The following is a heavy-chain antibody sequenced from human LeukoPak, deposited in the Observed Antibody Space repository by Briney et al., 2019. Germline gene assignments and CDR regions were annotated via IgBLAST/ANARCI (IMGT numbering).Heavy chain of an antibody. CDR2: IIAPFGTV. V-gene: IGHV1-69*05. CDR3: AGGWDIVATLN. D-gene: IGHD5-12*01. Sequence: SVKVSCKAPGGTFRSYSITWVRQAPGQGLEWMGGIIAPFGTVNYAQKFQGRVTITTDESTNTAYMELTSLRSEDTAVYYCAGGWDIVATLNWGQGTLVTVSS. J-gene: IGHJ4*02. CDR1: GGTFRSYS.